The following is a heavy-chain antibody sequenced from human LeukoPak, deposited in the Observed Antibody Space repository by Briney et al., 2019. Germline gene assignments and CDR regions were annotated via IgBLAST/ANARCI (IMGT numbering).Heavy chain of an antibody. CDR1: GGPISSSSYY. CDR3: ARDLRRNWFDP. V-gene: IGHV4-39*07. J-gene: IGHJ5*02. CDR2: IYYSGST. Sequence: PSETLSLTYTVSGGPISSSSYYWGWIRQPPGKGLEWIGSIYYSGSTYYNPSLKSRVTISVDTSKNQFSLKLSSVTAADTAVYYCARDLRRNWFDPWGQGTLVTVSS.